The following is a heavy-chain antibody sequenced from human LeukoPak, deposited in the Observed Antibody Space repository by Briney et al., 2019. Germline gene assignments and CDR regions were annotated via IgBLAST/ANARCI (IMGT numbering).Heavy chain of an antibody. Sequence: SETLSLTCTVSGGSISSNNYYWGWIRQPPGKGLEWIGTIYYSGSTYYNPSLKSRVTISVDTSKNQFSLKLSSVTAADTAAYYCAVSAGDYFDYWGQGTLVTVSS. CDR3: AVSAGDYFDY. D-gene: IGHD3-10*01. V-gene: IGHV4-39*01. CDR1: GGSISSNNYY. CDR2: IYYSGST. J-gene: IGHJ4*02.